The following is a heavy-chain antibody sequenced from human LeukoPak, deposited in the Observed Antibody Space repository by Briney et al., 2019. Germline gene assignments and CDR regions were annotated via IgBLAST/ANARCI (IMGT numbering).Heavy chain of an antibody. CDR1: GGSFSGYY. CDR3: ARDRGTWNDDGFDY. V-gene: IGHV4-59*12. CDR2: IYYSGST. J-gene: IGHJ4*02. Sequence: SETLSLTCAVYGGSFSGYYWSWIRQPPGRGLEWIGYIYYSGSTNYNPSLKSRVTMSVDTSKNQFSLELSSVTAADTAVYYCARDRGTWNDDGFDYWGQGTLVTVSS. D-gene: IGHD1-1*01.